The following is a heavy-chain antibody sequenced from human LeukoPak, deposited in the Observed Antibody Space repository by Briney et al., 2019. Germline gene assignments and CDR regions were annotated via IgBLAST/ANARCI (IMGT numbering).Heavy chain of an antibody. Sequence: GGSLRLSCAASGFTFSSYEMNWVRQAPGKGLEWVSYISSSGSTIYYADSVKGRFTISRDNAKNSLYLQMNSLRAEDTAVYYCAARILYCYGSGSYSGVDYWGQGTLVTVSS. CDR3: AARILYCYGSGSYSGVDY. D-gene: IGHD3-10*01. CDR2: ISSSGSTI. J-gene: IGHJ4*02. V-gene: IGHV3-48*03. CDR1: GFTFSSYE.